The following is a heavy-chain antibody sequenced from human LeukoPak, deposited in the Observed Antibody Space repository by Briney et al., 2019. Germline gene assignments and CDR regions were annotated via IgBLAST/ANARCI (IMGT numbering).Heavy chain of an antibody. V-gene: IGHV3-21*01. J-gene: IGHJ1*01. Sequence: PGGSLRLSCAASGFTFSTYSMNWVRQAPGTGLEWVSSITSRSSYIYYADSVKGRFTTSRDNTKNSLYLQMNSLRAEDTAVYYCARVRGAGSEYFHHWGQGTLVTVSS. CDR1: GFTFSTYS. CDR2: ITSRSSYI. CDR3: ARVRGAGSEYFHH.